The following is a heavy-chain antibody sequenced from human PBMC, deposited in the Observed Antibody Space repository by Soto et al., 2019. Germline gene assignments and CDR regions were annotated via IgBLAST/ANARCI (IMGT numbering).Heavy chain of an antibody. D-gene: IGHD3-10*01. J-gene: IGHJ5*02. Sequence: SETLSLTCTVPGGSISSYYWSWIRQPPGKGLEWIGYIYYSGSTNYNPSLKSRVTISVDTSKNQFSLKLSSVTAADTAVYYCARHVTMLHWFAPWGQGTLVTVSS. CDR3: ARHVTMLHWFAP. CDR1: GGSISSYY. V-gene: IGHV4-59*08. CDR2: IYYSGST.